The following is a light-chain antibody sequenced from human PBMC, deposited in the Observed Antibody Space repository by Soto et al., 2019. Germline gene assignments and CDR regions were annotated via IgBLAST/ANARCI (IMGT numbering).Light chain of an antibody. V-gene: IGLV2-8*01. J-gene: IGLJ1*01. CDR1: SSDVGASEY. Sequence: QSVLNQPPSASGSPGQSGTISCTGTSSDVGASEYVSWYQQHPGEALKLMIYQVSKRPSGVPDRFSGSRSGNTASLTVSGLQAEDEADYYCTSYTSSYIFVLGGGTKVTVL. CDR2: QVS. CDR3: TSYTSSYIFV.